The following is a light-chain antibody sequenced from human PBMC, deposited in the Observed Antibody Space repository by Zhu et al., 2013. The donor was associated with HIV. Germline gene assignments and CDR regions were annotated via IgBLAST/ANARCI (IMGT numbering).Light chain of an antibody. CDR1: QSFDNW. V-gene: IGKV1-5*01. Sequence: DIQMTQSPSTLSVSIGDRVTITCRASQSFDNWLAWFQQKPGKAPKSLIYGAFSLQSGVPSRFSASGSGTEFTLTISSLQPEDFATYYCQQVNSYLRTFGPGTKVDIK. CDR2: GAF. J-gene: IGKJ3*01. CDR3: QQVNSYLRT.